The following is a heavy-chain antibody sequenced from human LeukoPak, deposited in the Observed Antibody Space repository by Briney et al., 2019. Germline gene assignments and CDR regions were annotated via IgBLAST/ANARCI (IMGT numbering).Heavy chain of an antibody. Sequence: PSETLSLTCAGSGGSFSGYYWSWIRQSPVKGLEWIGEINHSGKINYNPSLRSRVSILVDTSKNQFSLRLSSVTGADTAVYYCARVRLELLEYYYYMDVWDKGATVTVSS. J-gene: IGHJ6*03. CDR1: GGSFSGYY. V-gene: IGHV4-34*01. D-gene: IGHD1-7*01. CDR2: INHSGKI. CDR3: ARVRLELLEYYYYMDV.